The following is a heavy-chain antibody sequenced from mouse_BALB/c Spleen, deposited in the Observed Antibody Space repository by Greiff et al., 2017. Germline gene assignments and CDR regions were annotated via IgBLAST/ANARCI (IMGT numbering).Heavy chain of an antibody. J-gene: IGHJ1*01. Sequence: EVQLQESGPSLVKPSQTLSLTCSVTGDSITSGYWNWIRKFPGNKLEYMGYISYSGSTYYNPSLKSRISITRDTSKNQYYLQLNSVTTEDTATYYCARYKGRYDPYWYFDVWGAGTTVTVSS. CDR2: ISYSGST. CDR3: ARYKGRYDPYWYFDV. D-gene: IGHD2-14*01. V-gene: IGHV3-8*02. CDR1: GDSITSGY.